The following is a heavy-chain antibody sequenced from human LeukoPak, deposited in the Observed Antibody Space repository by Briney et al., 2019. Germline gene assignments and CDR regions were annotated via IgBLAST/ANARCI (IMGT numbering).Heavy chain of an antibody. CDR3: AKWSTWGLVRSDY. D-gene: IGHD6-19*01. J-gene: IGHJ4*02. CDR1: GFTFSSYA. Sequence: GGSLRLSCAASGFTFSSYAMSWVRQAPGKGLEWASAISGSGGSTYYADSVKGRFTISRDNSKNTLYLQMNSLRAEDTAVYYCAKWSTWGLVRSDYWGQGTLVTVSS. V-gene: IGHV3-23*01. CDR2: ISGSGGST.